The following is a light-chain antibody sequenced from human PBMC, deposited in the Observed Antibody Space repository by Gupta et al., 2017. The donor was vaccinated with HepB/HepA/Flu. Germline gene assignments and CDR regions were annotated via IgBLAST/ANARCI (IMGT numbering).Light chain of an antibody. Sequence: DIELTQSPSTLSASPGDRATISCRASQSVNNWLAWYQQRPGQAPKLLIYRASTIESGIPSRFSGSGSGTEFTLTISSLQSEDFAAYYCQQHHNCPLTFGEGTKVEIK. CDR1: QSVNNW. CDR2: RAS. CDR3: QQHHNCPLT. V-gene: IGKV1-5*03. J-gene: IGKJ4*01.